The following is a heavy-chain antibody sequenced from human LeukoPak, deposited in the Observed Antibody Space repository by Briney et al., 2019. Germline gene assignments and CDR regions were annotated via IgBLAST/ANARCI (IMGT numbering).Heavy chain of an antibody. J-gene: IGHJ6*03. CDR3: ASLIAARYYYYYYMDG. D-gene: IGHD6-6*01. Sequence: PSETLSLTCTVSGGSFSSHCWSWIRQPPGKGLEWVGDIYYSGSTNYNPSLKSLATISVDTSKTQFSLKMSSVTAADTAVYYSASLIAARYYYYYYMDGWGKGTTVTVSS. CDR1: GGSFSSHC. CDR2: IYYSGST. V-gene: IGHV4-59*11.